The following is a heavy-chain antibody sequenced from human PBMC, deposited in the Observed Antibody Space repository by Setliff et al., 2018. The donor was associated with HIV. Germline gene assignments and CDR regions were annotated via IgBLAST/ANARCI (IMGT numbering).Heavy chain of an antibody. J-gene: IGHJ4*02. CDR3: ARGTYGGYAGLFDY. D-gene: IGHD5-12*01. CDR1: GGSFSGHY. Sequence: PSETLSLTCAVYGGSFSGHYWSWFRQPPGKGLEWIGEINQSGSTAYNPSLKSRVTISVDTSKNQLSLKLSSVTAADTAVYYCARGTYGGYAGLFDYWGQGSLVTVSS. CDR2: INQSGST. V-gene: IGHV4-34*01.